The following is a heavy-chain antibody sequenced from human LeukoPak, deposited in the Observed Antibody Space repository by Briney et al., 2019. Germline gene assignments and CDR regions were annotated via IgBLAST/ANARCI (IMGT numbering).Heavy chain of an antibody. CDR2: IKQDGGEK. V-gene: IGHV3-7*01. CDR1: GFTFSSYW. CDR3: ARDGTAAGLYFYL. Sequence: GGSLRLSCAVSGFTFSSYWMNWVRQAPGKGLEWVASIKQDGGEKSYVDSVKGRFTISRDNAKNSLYLQMSSLRAEDTAVYYCARDGTAAGLYFYLWGQGTLVTVSS. J-gene: IGHJ4*01. D-gene: IGHD6-13*01.